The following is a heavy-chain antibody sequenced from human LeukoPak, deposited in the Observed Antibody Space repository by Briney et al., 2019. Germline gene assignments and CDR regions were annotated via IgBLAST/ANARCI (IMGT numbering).Heavy chain of an antibody. CDR3: AKGRSGTYSPTWDY. Sequence: GGSLRLSCAASGFTFSSYAMRWVRQAPGKVLEWVSGISGSGGETHYIDSVKGRFTISRDNSKNTLYLQMNSLRVEDTAVYYCAKGRSGTYSPTWDYWGQGTLVTVSS. CDR2: ISGSGGET. D-gene: IGHD1-26*01. V-gene: IGHV3-23*01. CDR1: GFTFSSYA. J-gene: IGHJ4*02.